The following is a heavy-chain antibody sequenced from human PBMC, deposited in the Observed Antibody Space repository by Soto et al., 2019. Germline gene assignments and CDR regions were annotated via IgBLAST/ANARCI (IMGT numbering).Heavy chain of an antibody. CDR2: ISGSGGST. J-gene: IGHJ4*02. V-gene: IGHV3-23*01. D-gene: IGHD6-13*01. Sequence: EVQLLESGGGLVQPGGSLRLSCAACGFTFSSYAMSWVRQAPGKGLEWVSAISGSGGSTYYADSVKGRFTISRDNSKNTLYLQMNSLRAEDTAVYYCAKDHHGYSSSWYYFDYWGQGTLVTVSS. CDR3: AKDHHGYSSSWYYFDY. CDR1: GFTFSSYA.